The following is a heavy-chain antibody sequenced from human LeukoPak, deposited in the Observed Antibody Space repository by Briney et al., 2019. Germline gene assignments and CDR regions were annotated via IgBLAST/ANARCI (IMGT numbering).Heavy chain of an antibody. CDR2: MNPSDVNT. V-gene: IGHV1-8*01. Sequence: ASVKVSCKASGYPFSSYDINWVRQAPGQGLEWMGWMNPSDVNTRYAQKFRGRVTLTRNTSITTAYMELSSLTSEDTAIYYCARSRVGWFEPWGQGTLVTVSS. CDR3: ARSRVGWFEP. CDR1: GYPFSSYD. J-gene: IGHJ5*02.